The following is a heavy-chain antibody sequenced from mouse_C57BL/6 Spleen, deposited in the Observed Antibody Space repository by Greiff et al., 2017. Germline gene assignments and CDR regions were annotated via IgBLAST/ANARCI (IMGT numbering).Heavy chain of an antibody. D-gene: IGHD2-1*01. Sequence: QVQLQQPGAELVKPGASVKLSCKASGYTFTSYWMQWVKQRPGQGLEWIGEIDPSDSYTNYNQKFKGKATLTVDTSSSTAYMQLSSLTSEDSAVXYCAKGDGNYEAYWGQGTLVTVSA. CDR1: GYTFTSYW. V-gene: IGHV1-50*01. CDR3: AKGDGNYEAY. J-gene: IGHJ3*01. CDR2: IDPSDSYT.